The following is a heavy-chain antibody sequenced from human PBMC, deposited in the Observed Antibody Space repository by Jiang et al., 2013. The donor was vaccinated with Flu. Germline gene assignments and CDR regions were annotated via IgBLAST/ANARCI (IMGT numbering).Heavy chain of an antibody. V-gene: IGHV3-30*04. D-gene: IGHD5-12*01. CDR1: GFTFSSHA. J-gene: IGHJ4*02. CDR2: ISYDGTRK. CDR3: ARDSGYSPRWTLGGY. Sequence: VQLVESGGGVVQPGRSLRLSCAASGFTFSSHAMHWVRQAPGKGLEWVALISYDGTRKYHADSVKGRFTISRDDSKSIIYLQMNSLRPDDTGLYYCARDSGYSPRWTLGGYWGQGALVTVSS.